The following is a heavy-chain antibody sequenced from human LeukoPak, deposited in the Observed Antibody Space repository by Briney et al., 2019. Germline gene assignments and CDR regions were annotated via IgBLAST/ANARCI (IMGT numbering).Heavy chain of an antibody. D-gene: IGHD3-16*02. CDR1: GGSIISYY. CDR3: ARAVYDYIWGSYRFDY. V-gene: IGHV4-59*12. CDR2: IYYSGST. Sequence: SETLSLTCTVSGGSIISYYWSWIRQPPGKGLEWIGYIYYSGSTYYNPSLKSRVTFSVDTSKNQFSLKLSSVNAADTAVYYCARAVYDYIWGSYRFDYWGQGTLVTVSS. J-gene: IGHJ4*02.